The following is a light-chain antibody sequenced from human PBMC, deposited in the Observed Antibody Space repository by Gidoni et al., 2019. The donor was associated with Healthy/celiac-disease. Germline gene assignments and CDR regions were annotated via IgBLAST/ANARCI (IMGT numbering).Light chain of an antibody. J-gene: IGLJ2*01. Sequence: QSVLTQPPSASGTPGQRVTISCSGSSSNIGSNYVYWYQQLPGPAPKLLIYRNNQRPSGVPARFSGSKSGTSASLAISGLRSEDEADYYCAACDDSLSGRVFGGGTKLTVL. CDR1: SSNIGSNY. CDR2: RNN. CDR3: AACDDSLSGRV. V-gene: IGLV1-47*01.